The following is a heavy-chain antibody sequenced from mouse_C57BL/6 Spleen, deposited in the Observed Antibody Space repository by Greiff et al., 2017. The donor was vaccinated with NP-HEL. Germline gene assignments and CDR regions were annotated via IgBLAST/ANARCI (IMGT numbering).Heavy chain of an antibody. D-gene: IGHD2-4*01. CDR2: INPNNGGT. J-gene: IGHJ3*01. Sequence: VQLQQSGPELVKPGASVKMSCKASGYTFTDYNMHWVKQSHGKSLEWIGYINPNNGGTSYNQKFKGKATLTVNKSSSTAYMELRSLTSEDSAVYYCARTVYYDYDWFTYWGQGTLVTVSA. CDR1: GYTFTDYN. V-gene: IGHV1-22*01. CDR3: ARTVYYDYDWFTY.